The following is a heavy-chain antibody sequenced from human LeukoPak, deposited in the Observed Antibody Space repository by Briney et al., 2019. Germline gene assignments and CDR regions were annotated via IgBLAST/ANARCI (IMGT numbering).Heavy chain of an antibody. D-gene: IGHD3-22*01. CDR2: MYTSGST. CDR1: GDSISGYY. J-gene: IGHJ4*02. CDR3: AGGRAYYDSSGFFNY. V-gene: IGHV4-4*07. Sequence: SETLSLTCTVSGDSISGYYWNWIRQPAGKGLEWIGRMYTSGSTSYNSSLKSRVTMPVDTSKNQFSLDLNSVTAADTAVYYCAGGRAYYDSSGFFNYWGQGTLVTVSS.